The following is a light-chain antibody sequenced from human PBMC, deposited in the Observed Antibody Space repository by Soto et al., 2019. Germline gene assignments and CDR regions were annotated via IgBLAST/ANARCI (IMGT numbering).Light chain of an antibody. V-gene: IGKV3-20*01. CDR3: QQFGGSYT. Sequence: EIVLTQSPGTLSLSPGERATLSCRASQSVSSTLAWYQHKPGQSPRLLIYGASIRATGIPDRFSGSGSGTDFTLTIRRLEFDDFALYYCQQFGGSYTFGQGTKLEMK. CDR1: QSVSST. CDR2: GAS. J-gene: IGKJ2*01.